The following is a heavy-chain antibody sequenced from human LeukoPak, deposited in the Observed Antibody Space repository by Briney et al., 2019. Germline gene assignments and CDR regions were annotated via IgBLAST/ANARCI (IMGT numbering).Heavy chain of an antibody. Sequence: GTSVKVSCRASGFTFIISAMQWVRQARGQRLEWIGWIVVGSDNTRYAQRFQQRVTITRDMSTSTAYMELSSLRSEDTAVYYCAASRKAVHPFDYWGQGTLVTVSS. J-gene: IGHJ4*02. CDR2: IVVGSDNT. CDR1: GFTFIISA. CDR3: AASRKAVHPFDY. V-gene: IGHV1-58*02.